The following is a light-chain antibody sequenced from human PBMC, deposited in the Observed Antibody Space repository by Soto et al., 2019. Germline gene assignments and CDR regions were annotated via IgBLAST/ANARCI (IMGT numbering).Light chain of an antibody. J-gene: IGKJ4*01. CDR1: QSTTNY. V-gene: IGKV1-27*01. Sequence: DIQMTQSPSSLSASVGDRVTITCRASQSTTNYLNWYQHKPGQAPNLLIYAASTLQAGVPSRFSGSGSGTDFTLTISSLQPEDVASYYCQKNNGGPLTFGGGTTVDIK. CDR3: QKNNGGPLT. CDR2: AAS.